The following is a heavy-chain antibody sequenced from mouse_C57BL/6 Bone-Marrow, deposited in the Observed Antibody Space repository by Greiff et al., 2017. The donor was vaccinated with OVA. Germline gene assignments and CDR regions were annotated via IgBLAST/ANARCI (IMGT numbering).Heavy chain of an antibody. V-gene: IGHV1-18*01. Sequence: DVQLQESGPELVKPGASVKIPCKASGYTFTDYNMDWVKQSHGKSLEWIGDINPNNGGTIYNQKFKGKATLTVDKSSSTAYMELRSLTSEDTAVYYCARDYYGSSHWYFDVWGTGTTVTVSS. D-gene: IGHD1-1*01. J-gene: IGHJ1*03. CDR1: GYTFTDYN. CDR3: ARDYYGSSHWYFDV. CDR2: INPNNGGT.